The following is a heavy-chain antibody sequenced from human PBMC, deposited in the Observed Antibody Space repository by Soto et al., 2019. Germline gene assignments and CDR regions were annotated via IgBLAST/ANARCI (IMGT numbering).Heavy chain of an antibody. J-gene: IGHJ4*02. CDR3: ARGIYSTSSFFDS. V-gene: IGHV4-30-4*01. CDR1: GDSISTADYY. CDR2: IYYSGNT. D-gene: IGHD6-6*01. Sequence: SETLSLTCTVSGDSISTADYYWNWIRQPPGKGLEWIGYIYYSGNTYYIPSLKSRVTISVDTSKNQISLKLNSVTAADTAVHYCARGIYSTSSFFDSWGQGTLVNVS.